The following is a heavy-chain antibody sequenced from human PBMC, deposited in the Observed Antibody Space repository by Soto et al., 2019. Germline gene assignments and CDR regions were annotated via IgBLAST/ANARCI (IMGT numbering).Heavy chain of an antibody. CDR3: ARDLDAVGYSYGIDY. CDR1: GFTFSSYA. V-gene: IGHV3-30-3*01. J-gene: IGHJ4*02. CDR2: ISYDGSNK. D-gene: IGHD5-18*01. Sequence: PGGSLRLSCAASGFTFSSYAMHWVRQAPGKGLEWVAVISYDGSNKYYADSVKGRFTISRDNSKNTLYLQMNSLRAEDTAVYYCARDLDAVGYSYGIDYWGQGTLVTVSS.